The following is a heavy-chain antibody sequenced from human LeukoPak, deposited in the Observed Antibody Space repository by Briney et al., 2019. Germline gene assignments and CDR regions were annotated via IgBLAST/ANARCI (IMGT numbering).Heavy chain of an antibody. CDR1: GGSFSGYY. CDR2: INHSGST. J-gene: IGHJ6*02. V-gene: IGHV4-34*01. Sequence: SETLSLTCAVYGGSFSGYYWSWIRQPPGKGLEWIGEINHSGSTNYNPSLKSRVTISVDTSKNQFSLKLSSVTAADTAVYYCASQGSSGYYYGMDVWGQGTTVTVSS. D-gene: IGHD3-22*01. CDR3: ASQGSSGYYYGMDV.